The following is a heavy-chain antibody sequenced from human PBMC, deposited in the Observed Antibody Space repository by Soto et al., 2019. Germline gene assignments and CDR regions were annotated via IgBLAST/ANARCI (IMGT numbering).Heavy chain of an antibody. D-gene: IGHD1-1*01. V-gene: IGHV3-30*04. CDR2: IAYDGSNR. J-gene: IGHJ5*02. Sequence: QVQLVESGGGVVQPGRSLRLSCAASGFSISRSAMHWVRQAPGKGLEWVAVIAYDGSNRWYADSAKGRFTISRDNSKNTVYMQMSSRRGEGTAVYYCARDLDAGTDNFNWLAPWGEGTLVTVSS. CDR1: GFSISRSA. CDR3: ARDLDAGTDNFNWLAP.